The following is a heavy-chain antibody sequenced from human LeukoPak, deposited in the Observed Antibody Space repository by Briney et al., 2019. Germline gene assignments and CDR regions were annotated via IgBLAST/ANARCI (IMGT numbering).Heavy chain of an antibody. CDR2: ITDDESNQ. J-gene: IGHJ4*02. CDR3: ATKESGTYYN. CDR1: GFRFSTYG. V-gene: IGHV3-30*03. Sequence: GGSLRLSRAGSGFRFSTYGIHWVRQAPARGLEWVALITDDESNQYYADSVKGRFTISRDNSKSTMYLQMNGLRGEDTAVYYCATKESGTYYNWGQGTLVTVSS. D-gene: IGHD1-26*01.